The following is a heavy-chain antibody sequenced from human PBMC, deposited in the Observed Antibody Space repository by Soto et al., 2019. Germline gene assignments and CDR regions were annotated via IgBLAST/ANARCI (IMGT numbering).Heavy chain of an antibody. V-gene: IGHV1-69*01. J-gene: IGHJ1*01. Sequence: QAQLMQSGAEGKEPGSSVKVSCKASGGTFSGYAISWVRQAPGQGLEWLGGIIPIFGITNYAQKFQNRLTIAVDESSATVYMDLRSLTSEDSAIYYCARDPRSITGTTSSEDFQHWGQGTLVSVS. D-gene: IGHD1-1*01. CDR1: GGTFSGYA. CDR3: ARDPRSITGTTSSEDFQH. CDR2: IIPIFGIT.